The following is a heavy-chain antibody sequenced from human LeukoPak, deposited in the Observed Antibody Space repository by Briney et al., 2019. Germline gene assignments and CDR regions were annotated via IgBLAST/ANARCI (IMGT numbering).Heavy chain of an antibody. V-gene: IGHV4-39*02. CDR2: LYYSGSP. CDR3: ARRLKTAVAEYYFDY. Sequence: PSETLSLTCTVSGGSISSYNSYWGWIRQPPGKGLEWIGSLYYSGSPYYNPSLKSRVTISVDTSKNHFSLKLNSVTAADTAAYYCARRLKTAVAEYYFDYWGQGTLVTVSS. J-gene: IGHJ4*02. D-gene: IGHD6-19*01. CDR1: GGSISSYNSY.